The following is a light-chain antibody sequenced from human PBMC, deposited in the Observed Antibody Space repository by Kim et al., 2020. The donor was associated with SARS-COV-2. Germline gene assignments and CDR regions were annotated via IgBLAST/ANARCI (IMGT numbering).Light chain of an antibody. Sequence: GQGVTISVPGSPPTVGAGYDVHWYQQLPGTAPKLLIYGNSNRPSGVPDRFSGSKSGTSASLAITGLQAEDEADYYCQSYDSSLSVVFGGGTKLTVL. CDR2: GNS. CDR1: PPTVGAGYD. CDR3: QSYDSSLSVV. V-gene: IGLV1-40*01. J-gene: IGLJ2*01.